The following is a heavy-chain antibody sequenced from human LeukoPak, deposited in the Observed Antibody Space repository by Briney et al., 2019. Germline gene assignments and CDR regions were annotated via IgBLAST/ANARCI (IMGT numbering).Heavy chain of an antibody. CDR2: ISAYNGNT. CDR3: ARDIKGYNRDYSLDY. CDR1: GYTFTSYG. J-gene: IGHJ4*02. V-gene: IGHV1-18*01. Sequence: ASVKVSCKASGYTFTSYGISWARQAPGQGLEWMGWISAYNGNTNYAQKLQGRVTMTTDTSTSTAYMELRSLRSDDTAVYYCARDIKGYNRDYSLDYWGQGTLVTVSS. D-gene: IGHD5-24*01.